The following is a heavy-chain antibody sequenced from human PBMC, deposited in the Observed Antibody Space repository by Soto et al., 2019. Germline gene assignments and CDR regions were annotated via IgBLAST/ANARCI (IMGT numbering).Heavy chain of an antibody. V-gene: IGHV1-69*13. J-gene: IGHJ3*02. CDR1: GYTFTGYY. CDR2: IIPIFGTA. Sequence: GASVKVSCKASGYTFTGYYVLWVRQAPGQGLEWMGGIIPIFGTANYAQKFQGRVTITADESTSTAYMELSSLRSEDTAVYYCARGGTIYDAFDIWGQGTMVTVSS. D-gene: IGHD2-8*01. CDR3: ARGGTIYDAFDI.